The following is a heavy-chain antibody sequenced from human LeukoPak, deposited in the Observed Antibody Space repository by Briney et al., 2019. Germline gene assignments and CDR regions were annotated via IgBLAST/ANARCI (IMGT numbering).Heavy chain of an antibody. J-gene: IGHJ4*02. V-gene: IGHV4-59*01. D-gene: IGHD6-19*01. CDR1: GGSISSYY. CDR3: ARGSGSGWTQDY. Sequence: SETLSLTCTASGGSISSYYWSWIRQPPGKGLEWIGYIYYSGSTNYNPSLKSRVTISVDTSKNQFSLKLSSVTAADTAVYYCARGSGSGWTQDYWGQGTLVTVSS. CDR2: IYYSGST.